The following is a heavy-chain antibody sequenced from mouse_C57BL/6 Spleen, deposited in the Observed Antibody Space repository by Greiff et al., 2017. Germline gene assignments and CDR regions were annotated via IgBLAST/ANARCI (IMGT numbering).Heavy chain of an antibody. CDR1: GYTFTSYW. D-gene: IGHD1-1*01. J-gene: IGHJ3*01. V-gene: IGHV1-52*01. CDR2: IDPSDSET. Sequence: QVQLQQSGAELVRPGSSVKLSCKASGYTFTSYWMHWVKQRPIQGLEWIGNIDPSDSETHYNQKFKDKATLTVDKSSSTAYMQLSSLTSEDSAVYYCARGDYGSSYAYWGQGTLVTVSA. CDR3: ARGDYGSSYAY.